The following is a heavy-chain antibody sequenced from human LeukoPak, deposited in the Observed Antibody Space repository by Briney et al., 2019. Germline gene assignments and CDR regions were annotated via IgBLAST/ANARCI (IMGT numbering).Heavy chain of an antibody. D-gene: IGHD2-2*01. CDR2: INPNSGGT. V-gene: IGHV1-2*02. J-gene: IGHJ3*02. CDR3: ARSLVVPAATRTDAFDI. CDR1: GYTFTGYY. Sequence: GASVKVSCKASGYTFTGYYMHRVRQAPGQGLEWMGWINPNSGGTNYAQKFQGRVTMTRDTSISTAYMELSRLRSDDTAVYYCARSLVVPAATRTDAFDIWGQGTMVTVSS.